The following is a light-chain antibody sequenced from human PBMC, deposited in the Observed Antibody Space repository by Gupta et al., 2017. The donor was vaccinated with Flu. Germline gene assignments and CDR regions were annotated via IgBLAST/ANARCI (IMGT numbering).Light chain of an antibody. CDR2: END. Sequence: QSVLTQPPSGSPAPGQKVTISCSGSSPNIGNNYVSWYQQLPGTAPKLLIYENDKRPSGIPDRFSASKSGTSATLGITGLQTGDEADYYCATWDTSLSAGVFGGGTKLTVL. CDR3: ATWDTSLSAGV. J-gene: IGLJ3*02. CDR1: SPNIGNNY. V-gene: IGLV1-51*02.